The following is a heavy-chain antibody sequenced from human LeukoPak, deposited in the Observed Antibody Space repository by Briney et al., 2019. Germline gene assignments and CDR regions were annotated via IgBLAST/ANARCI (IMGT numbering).Heavy chain of an antibody. V-gene: IGHV1-18*01. CDR2: ISAYNGNT. J-gene: IGHJ3*02. Sequence: ASVKVSCKPSGYALTSYGISWVRQAPGQGHEWMGWISAYNGNTNYAQKFQGRVAMTTDRSRTTAFIEVTSLTYDDTAVYYCARGTRASFFDIWGQGTMVTVSS. CDR3: ARGTRASFFDI. CDR1: GYALTSYG.